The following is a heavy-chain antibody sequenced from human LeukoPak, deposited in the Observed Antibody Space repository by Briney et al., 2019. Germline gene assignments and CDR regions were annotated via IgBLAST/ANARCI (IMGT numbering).Heavy chain of an antibody. V-gene: IGHV3-23*01. CDR2: ISGSGIDT. D-gene: IGHD2/OR15-2a*01. J-gene: IGHJ6*02. CDR1: GFTFSDYA. Sequence: GGSLRLSCAASGFTFSDYAMSWVRQAPGKGLEWVSAISGSGIDTYYGDSVKGRFTISRDNSKNTLYLQVNSLRAEDTAVYYCAKYVSARGPPYALAVWGQGTTVTVSS. CDR3: AKYVSARGPPYALAV.